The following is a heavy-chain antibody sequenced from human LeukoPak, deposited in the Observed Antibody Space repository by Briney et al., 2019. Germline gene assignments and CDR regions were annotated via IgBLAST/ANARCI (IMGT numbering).Heavy chain of an antibody. CDR2: IYTSGST. J-gene: IGHJ4*02. CDR3: ADTYGN. V-gene: IGHV4-61*02. D-gene: IGHD2/OR15-2a*01. Sequence: KTSQTLSLTCTVSGGSINSGIYYWSWIRQPAGKGLEWIGRIYTSGSTNYNPSLKSRVTISVDTSKNQFSLKMSSVTAADTAVYFCADTYGNWGQGTLVTVSS. CDR1: GGSINSGIYY.